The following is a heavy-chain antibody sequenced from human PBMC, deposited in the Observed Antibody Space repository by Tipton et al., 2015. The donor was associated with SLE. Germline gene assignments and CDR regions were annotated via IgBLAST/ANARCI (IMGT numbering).Heavy chain of an antibody. D-gene: IGHD6-19*01. CDR2: INHSGNT. J-gene: IGHJ4*02. V-gene: IGHV4-34*01. CDR3: ARGISSGWWNY. Sequence: GLVKPSETLSLTCAVYGGSFIGSYWTWIRQSPGKGLEWIGEINHSGNTNYNPSLKSRVTISVDTSKNQFSLKLSSVTAADTAVYYCARGISSGWWNYWGQGNLVTVSS. CDR1: GGSFIGSY.